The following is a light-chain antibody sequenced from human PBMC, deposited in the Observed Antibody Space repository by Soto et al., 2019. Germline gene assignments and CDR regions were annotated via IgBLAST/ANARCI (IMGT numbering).Light chain of an antibody. CDR2: GAS. CDR3: QKYGSSPPYT. CDR1: QSVSSAW. Sequence: EIVLTQSPGTLSLSPGERATLSCRASQSVSSAWLAWYQQKPGQAPRLFIYGASSRATGIPDRFSGSGSGTEFTLTISRLEPEDFAVYYCQKYGSSPPYTFGQGTKLEIK. V-gene: IGKV3-20*01. J-gene: IGKJ2*01.